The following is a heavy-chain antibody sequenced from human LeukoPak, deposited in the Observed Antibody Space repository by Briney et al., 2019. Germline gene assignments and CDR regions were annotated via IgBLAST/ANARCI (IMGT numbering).Heavy chain of an antibody. V-gene: IGHV4-59*01. D-gene: IGHD6-13*01. CDR2: IYYSGST. CDR1: GGSISSYY. Sequence: SETLSLTCTVSGGSISSYYWSWIRQPPGKGLEWIGYIYYSGSTNYNPSLKSRVTISVDTSKNQSSLKLSSVTAADTAVYYCARGVWEQLVLYYYYYMDVWGKGTTVTVSS. J-gene: IGHJ6*03. CDR3: ARGVWEQLVLYYYYYMDV.